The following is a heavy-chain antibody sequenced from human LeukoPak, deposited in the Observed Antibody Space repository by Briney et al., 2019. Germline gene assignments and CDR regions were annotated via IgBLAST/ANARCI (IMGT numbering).Heavy chain of an antibody. CDR1: GGSISTFH. CDR3: ARHAAVEGSSGWSPLWWFDP. J-gene: IGHJ5*02. Sequence: PSETLSLTCTVSGGSISTFHWSWIRQPPGKGLEWIGYIYRSGTTNYSPSLKSRVTISVDTSKNQLSLKLNSVTAADTAVYYCARHAAVEGSSGWSPLWWFDPWGQGTLVTASS. V-gene: IGHV4-59*01. D-gene: IGHD6-19*01. CDR2: IYRSGTT.